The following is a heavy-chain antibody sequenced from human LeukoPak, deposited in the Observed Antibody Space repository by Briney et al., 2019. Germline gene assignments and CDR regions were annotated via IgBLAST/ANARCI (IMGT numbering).Heavy chain of an antibody. CDR2: IYYSGST. CDR1: GGSISNKY. J-gene: IGHJ6*03. D-gene: IGHD3-10*01. CDR3: ARVFDSGSQAYFYYMDV. Sequence: EPSETLSLTCTVSGGSISNKYWSWIRQPPGKGLEWIGYIYYSGSTNYNPSLKSRVTILVDTSKNQFSLKLSSVTAADTAVYFCARVFDSGSQAYFYYMDVWGKGTTVTIFS. V-gene: IGHV4-59*01.